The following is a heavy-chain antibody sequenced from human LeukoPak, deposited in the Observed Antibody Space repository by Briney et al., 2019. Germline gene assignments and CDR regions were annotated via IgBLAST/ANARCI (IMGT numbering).Heavy chain of an antibody. Sequence: ASVKVSCKASGYTFTSYAMHWVRQAPGQRLEWMGWINGGNGNTKYSQEFQGRVTITRDTSASIAYMELSRLRSDDTAVYYCARALLWFDYWGQGTLVTVSS. CDR2: INGGNGNT. V-gene: IGHV1-3*01. D-gene: IGHD3-10*01. CDR1: GYTFTSYA. J-gene: IGHJ4*02. CDR3: ARALLWFDY.